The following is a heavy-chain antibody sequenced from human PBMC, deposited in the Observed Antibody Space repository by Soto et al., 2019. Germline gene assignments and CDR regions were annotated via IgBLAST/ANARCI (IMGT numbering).Heavy chain of an antibody. D-gene: IGHD1-7*01. CDR2: TYYTGST. Sequence: SETLSLTRPVSGGSIRSSSYYWGWIRQPPGKGLAWIGGTYYTGSTYYNPSLKSRVTISVDTSRNQFSLKLSSVTAADTAVYYCARNLLELRALWFDPWGQGTLVTVSS. J-gene: IGHJ5*02. V-gene: IGHV4-39*07. CDR1: GGSIRSSSYY. CDR3: ARNLLELRALWFDP.